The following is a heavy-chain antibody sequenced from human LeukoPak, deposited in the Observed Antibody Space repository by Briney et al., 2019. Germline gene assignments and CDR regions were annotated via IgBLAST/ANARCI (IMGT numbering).Heavy chain of an antibody. D-gene: IGHD6-6*01. J-gene: IGHJ6*03. CDR2: INHRGCT. Sequence: SETLSLTCAVYGGSFSGYYWSWIRQPPGKGLEWIGEINHRGCTNYNPSLKSRVTISVDTSKNQFSLKLSSVTAADTAVYYCARGRVAARLYYYMDVWGKGTTVTVSS. CDR3: ARGRVAARLYYYMDV. V-gene: IGHV4-34*01. CDR1: GGSFSGYY.